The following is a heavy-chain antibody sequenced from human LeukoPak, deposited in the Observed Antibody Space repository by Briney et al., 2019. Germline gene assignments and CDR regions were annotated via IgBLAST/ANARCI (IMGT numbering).Heavy chain of an antibody. V-gene: IGHV3-30*02. CDR1: GFTFNNFG. D-gene: IGHD5-18*01. CDR2: IGYDESKK. Sequence: GGSLRLSCEASGFTFNNFGMHWVRQAPGKGLEWVAFIGYDESKKYYAESVKGRFTISRDNAKNLLYLQMNSLRAEDTAVYYCARARYSYGYGGAFDIWGQGTMVTVSS. CDR3: ARARYSYGYGGAFDI. J-gene: IGHJ3*02.